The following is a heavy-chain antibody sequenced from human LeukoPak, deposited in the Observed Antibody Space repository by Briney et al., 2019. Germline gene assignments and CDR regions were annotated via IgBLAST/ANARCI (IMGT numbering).Heavy chain of an antibody. Sequence: SGTLSLTCAVSGGSISSSNWWSWVRQPPGKGLEWIGEIYHSGSTNYNPSLKSRVTISVDKSKNQFSLKLNSVTAADTAVYYCASAIAIPAWAFDLWGQGTVVTVSS. CDR2: IYHSGST. J-gene: IGHJ3*01. D-gene: IGHD6-13*01. V-gene: IGHV4-4*02. CDR3: ASAIAIPAWAFDL. CDR1: GGSISSSNW.